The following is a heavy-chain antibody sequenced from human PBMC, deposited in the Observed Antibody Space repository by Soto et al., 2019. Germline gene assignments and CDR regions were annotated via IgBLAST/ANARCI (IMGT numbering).Heavy chain of an antibody. J-gene: IGHJ4*02. CDR2: SGRTGGT. V-gene: IGHV3-23*01. D-gene: IGHD4-17*01. Sequence: GGSLRLSCAASGFTFSTHVMSWVRQAPGKGLEWVSTSGRTGGTYYADSVKGRFTVSRDNSKNTLYLQMNSLRAEDTAFYYCAERDTGDSHYFASWGQGILVTVSS. CDR1: GFTFSTHV. CDR3: AERDTGDSHYFAS.